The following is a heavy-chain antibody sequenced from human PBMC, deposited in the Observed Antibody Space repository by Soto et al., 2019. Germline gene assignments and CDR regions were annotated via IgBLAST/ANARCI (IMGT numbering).Heavy chain of an antibody. J-gene: IGHJ4*02. CDR3: ARAWGEAFDY. Sequence: SETLSLTCTVSGGSISSYYWSWIRQPPGKGLEWIGYIYYSGSTNYNPSLKSRVTISADTSKNQFSLKLSSVTAADTAVYYCARAWGEAFDYWGQGTLVTVSS. CDR1: GGSISSYY. V-gene: IGHV4-59*01. CDR2: IYYSGST. D-gene: IGHD3-16*01.